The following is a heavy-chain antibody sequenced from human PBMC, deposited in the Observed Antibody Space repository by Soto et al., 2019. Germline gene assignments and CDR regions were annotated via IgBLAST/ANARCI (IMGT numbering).Heavy chain of an antibody. V-gene: IGHV3-23*01. J-gene: IGHJ4*02. D-gene: IGHD3-16*01. CDR3: AKDHWGSY. Sequence: EVQLLESGGGLVQPGGSLRLSCAASGFTFSTYAMSWVRQAPGKGLEWVSAISASGDGTYYADSVKGRFTISRDNSKNTLYLQMTTLRAEDTALYHCAKDHWGSYSGQGTLVTVSS. CDR1: GFTFSTYA. CDR2: ISASGDGT.